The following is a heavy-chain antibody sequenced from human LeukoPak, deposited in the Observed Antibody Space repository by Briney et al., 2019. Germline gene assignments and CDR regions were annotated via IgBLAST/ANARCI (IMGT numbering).Heavy chain of an antibody. CDR3: ARAPDYCTNGVCYLMDA. V-gene: IGHV4-39*07. CDR2: ISYTGST. CDR1: GDSISSGDYY. Sequence: PSETLSLTCTVSGDSISSGDYYWSWIRQPPGKGLEWIGSISYTGSTYYNPSLKSRVTISIDTSKNQFSLKLNSVTAADTAIYYCARAPDYCTNGVCYLMDAWGKGTTVTVSS. D-gene: IGHD2-8*01. J-gene: IGHJ6*04.